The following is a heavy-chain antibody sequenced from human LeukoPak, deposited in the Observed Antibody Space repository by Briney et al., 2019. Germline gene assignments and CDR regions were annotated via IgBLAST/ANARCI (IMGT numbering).Heavy chain of an antibody. Sequence: GGSLRLSCAASGFTFSSYAMSWVRQAPEKGLEWVSAISGSGGSTYYADSVKGRFTISRDNSKNTLYLQMNSLRAEDTAVYYCAKPYYDFWSGYSARDYWGQGTLVTVSS. J-gene: IGHJ4*02. CDR2: ISGSGGST. V-gene: IGHV3-23*01. CDR1: GFTFSSYA. D-gene: IGHD3-3*01. CDR3: AKPYYDFWSGYSARDY.